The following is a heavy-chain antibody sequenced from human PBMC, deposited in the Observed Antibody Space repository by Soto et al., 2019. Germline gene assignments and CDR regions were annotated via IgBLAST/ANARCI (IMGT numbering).Heavy chain of an antibody. D-gene: IGHD2-8*01. Sequence: ASVKVSCKASGYTFTSYGISWVRQAPGQGLEWMGWISAYNGNTNYAQKLQGRVTMTTDTSTSTAYMELRSLRSDDTAVYYCARMVYATLYYYYGMDVWGQGTTVTVSS. CDR3: ARMVYATLYYYYGMDV. V-gene: IGHV1-18*04. CDR1: GYTFTSYG. J-gene: IGHJ6*02. CDR2: ISAYNGNT.